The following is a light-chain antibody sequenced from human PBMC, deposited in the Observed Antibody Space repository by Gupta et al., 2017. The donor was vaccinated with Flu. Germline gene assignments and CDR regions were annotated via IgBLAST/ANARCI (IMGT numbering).Light chain of an antibody. CDR3: QQSYSTPYS. J-gene: IGKJ2*03. CDR1: QSISNH. Sequence: DMQMTQSPSSLFASVGGRVTITCRASQSISNHLNWYQQKPGKAPKLLIYSASILQSGVPSRFSGSGSGTXFSLTIXTLQPEDFATYYCQQSYSTPYSFGXGTKLEIK. CDR2: SAS. V-gene: IGKV1-39*01.